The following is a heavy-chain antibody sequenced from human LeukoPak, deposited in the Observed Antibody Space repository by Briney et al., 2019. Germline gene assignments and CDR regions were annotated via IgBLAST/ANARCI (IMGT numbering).Heavy chain of an antibody. D-gene: IGHD3-22*01. J-gene: IGHJ4*02. CDR2: IHYRGAT. CDR1: GGSFSGYY. CDR3: ARGELGHYDIRIKPYHFDS. Sequence: PSETLSLTCAVYGGSFSGYYWSWIRQPPGKGLEWIGEIHYRGATNYDPSLKSRVTISGDPSKNHISLKLNSVTAADTAVYYCARGELGHYDIRIKPYHFDSWGQGSLVTVS. V-gene: IGHV4-34*01.